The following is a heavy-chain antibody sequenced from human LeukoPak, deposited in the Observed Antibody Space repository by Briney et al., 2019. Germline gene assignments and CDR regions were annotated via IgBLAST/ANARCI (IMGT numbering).Heavy chain of an antibody. D-gene: IGHD5-12*01. CDR2: ISGSGGST. V-gene: IGHV3-23*01. J-gene: IGHJ4*02. CDR1: GFTFSSYA. CDR3: AKSYDAESRYRGSDN. Sequence: QPGGSLRLSCAASGFTFSSYAMSWVRQAPGKGLEWVSAISGSGGSTYYADSVKSRFTISRDNSKNTLYLQMNGLRTEDTAVYYCAKSYDAESRYRGSDNWGQGALVTVSS.